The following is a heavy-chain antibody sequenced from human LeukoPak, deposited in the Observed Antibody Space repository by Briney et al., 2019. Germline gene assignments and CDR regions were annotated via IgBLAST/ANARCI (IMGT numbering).Heavy chain of an antibody. V-gene: IGHV3-7*01. D-gene: IGHD3-16*01. Sequence: GGSLRLSCAASGFTFTNYWMGWVRQAPGKGLEWVANIGRDGSEKNYVDSVKGRFTISRDNAKNSLYLQVNSLRAEDTALYYCSRELWPGDYWGRGTLVTVSS. CDR3: SRELWPGDY. CDR2: IGRDGSEK. J-gene: IGHJ4*02. CDR1: GFTFTNYW.